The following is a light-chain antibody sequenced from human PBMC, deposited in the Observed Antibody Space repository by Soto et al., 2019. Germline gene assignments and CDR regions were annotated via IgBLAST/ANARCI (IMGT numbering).Light chain of an antibody. V-gene: IGKV3-20*01. CDR2: GAS. Sequence: ETVRTQSTATLSGSPGESVTLSGTASQSVSIYLAWYQQKPGQAPRLLIYGASSRATGIPDRFSGSGSGTDFTLTISRLEPEDFAVYYCRQYGSSPQTFGQGTKVDI. CDR1: QSVSIY. CDR3: RQYGSSPQT. J-gene: IGKJ1*01.